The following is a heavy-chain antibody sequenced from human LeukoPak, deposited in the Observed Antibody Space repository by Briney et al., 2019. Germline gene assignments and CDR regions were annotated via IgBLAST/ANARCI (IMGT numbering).Heavy chain of an antibody. Sequence: GGSLRLSCAASGFTFSSYWMSWVRQAPGKGLEWVANIKQDGSEKYYVDSVKGRFTISRDNAKNSLYLQMNSLRAEDTALYHCARVGTSHTWDYYYYYMDVWGKGTTVTVSS. D-gene: IGHD1-1*01. V-gene: IGHV3-7*03. CDR1: GFTFSSYW. CDR3: ARVGTSHTWDYYYYYMDV. CDR2: IKQDGSEK. J-gene: IGHJ6*03.